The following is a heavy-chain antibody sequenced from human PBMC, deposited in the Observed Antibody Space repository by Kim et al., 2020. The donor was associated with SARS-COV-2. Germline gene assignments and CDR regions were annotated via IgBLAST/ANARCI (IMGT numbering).Heavy chain of an antibody. CDR3: TTDTLWGSGSYGHY. J-gene: IGHJ4*02. D-gene: IGHD3-10*01. Sequence: ASPEKDRFTISRDDSKNTLYLQMNSLKIEDTAVYYCTTDTLWGSGSYGHYWGQGTLVTVSS. V-gene: IGHV3-15*01.